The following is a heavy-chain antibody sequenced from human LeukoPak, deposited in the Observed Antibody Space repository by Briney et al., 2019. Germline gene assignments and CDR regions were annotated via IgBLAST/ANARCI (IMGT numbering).Heavy chain of an antibody. CDR1: GYTFTSYG. D-gene: IGHD3-9*01. Sequence: ASAKVSCKASGYTFTSYGISWVRQAPGQGLEWMGWISAYNGNTNYAQKLQGRVTMTTDTSTSTAYMELRSLRSDDTAVYYCARDVVLRYFDWLYPDAFDIWGQGTMVTVSS. CDR3: ARDVVLRYFDWLYPDAFDI. J-gene: IGHJ3*02. CDR2: ISAYNGNT. V-gene: IGHV1-18*01.